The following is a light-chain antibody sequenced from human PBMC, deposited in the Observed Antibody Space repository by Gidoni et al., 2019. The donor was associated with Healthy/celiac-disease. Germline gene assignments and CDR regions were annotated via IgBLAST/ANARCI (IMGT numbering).Light chain of an antibody. CDR3: SSYTSSSTLVV. Sequence: QSALTQPASVAGSPGQPITISCTGTSSDVGGYNYVPWYQQHPGKAPKLMIYDASNRPSGVANRFSGSKSGNTASLTITGLQAEDEADYYCSSYTSSSTLVVFGGGTKLTVL. CDR2: DAS. CDR1: SSDVGGYNY. J-gene: IGLJ2*01. V-gene: IGLV2-14*01.